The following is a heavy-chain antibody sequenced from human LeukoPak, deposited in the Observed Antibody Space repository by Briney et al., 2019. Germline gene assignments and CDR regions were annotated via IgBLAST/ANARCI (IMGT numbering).Heavy chain of an antibody. J-gene: IGHJ4*01. Sequence: SETLSLTCTVSGGSISSGDYYWSRIRQPPGKGLEWIGYIYYSGSTYYNPSLKSRVTISVDTSKNQFSLKLSSVTAADTAVYYCARDRMDRVDYWGHGTLVTVSS. CDR1: GGSISSGDYY. CDR3: ARDRMDRVDY. V-gene: IGHV4-30-4*01. D-gene: IGHD3/OR15-3a*01. CDR2: IYYSGST.